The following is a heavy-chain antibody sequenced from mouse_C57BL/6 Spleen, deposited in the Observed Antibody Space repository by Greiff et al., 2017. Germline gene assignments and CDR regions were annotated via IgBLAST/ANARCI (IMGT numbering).Heavy chain of an antibody. CDR2: IYPGGGYT. Sequence: QVQLQQPGAELVRPGTSVKMSCKASGYTFTNYWIGWVKQRPGQGLEWIGDIYPGGGYTNYNEKFKGKATLTADTSSSTAYMQLSSLTSEDSSVYYCARSGYYYDAFAYWGQVTLVTVSA. CDR3: ARSGYYYDAFAY. CDR1: GYTFTNYW. V-gene: IGHV1-63*02. J-gene: IGHJ3*01. D-gene: IGHD2-4*01.